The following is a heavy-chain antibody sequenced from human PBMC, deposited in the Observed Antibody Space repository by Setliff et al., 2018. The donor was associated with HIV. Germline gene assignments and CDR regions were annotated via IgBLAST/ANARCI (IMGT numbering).Heavy chain of an antibody. J-gene: IGHJ4*02. Sequence: TLSLTCSVSGDSISSGSYFWGWIRQTPGKGLEWIGNIYYTGFAYYNPSLKSRVTISLDTSKTHSFLNLTSVTDADTAVYFCTREGRGDPAMATTRIDYWGQGKLVTVSS. V-gene: IGHV4-39*02. CDR1: GDSISSGSYF. CDR2: IYYTGFA. CDR3: TREGRGDPAMATTRIDY. D-gene: IGHD1-1*01.